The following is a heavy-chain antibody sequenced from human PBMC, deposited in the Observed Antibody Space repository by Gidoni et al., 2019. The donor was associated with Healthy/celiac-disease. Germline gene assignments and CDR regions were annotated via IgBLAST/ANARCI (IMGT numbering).Heavy chain of an antibody. CDR1: GYTFTGYY. J-gene: IGHJ4*02. CDR3: ARGPSREYYDSSGFLPFDY. D-gene: IGHD3-22*01. CDR2: INPNSGGT. V-gene: IGHV1-2*02. Sequence: QVQLVQSGAEVKKPGASVKVSCKASGYTFTGYYMHWVRQAPGQGLEWMGWINPNSGGTNYAQKFQGRVTMTRDTSISTAYMELSRLRSDDTAVYYCARGPSREYYDSSGFLPFDYWGQGTLVTVSS.